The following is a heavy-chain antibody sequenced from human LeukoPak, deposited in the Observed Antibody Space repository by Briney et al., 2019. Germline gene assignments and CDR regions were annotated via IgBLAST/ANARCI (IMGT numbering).Heavy chain of an antibody. V-gene: IGHV4-39*02. CDR3: AIDVGATFDY. Sequence: TTSETLSFTCTVSGGSISSSSYYRGWIRQPPGKGLEWIGSIYYSGSTYYNPSLKSRVTISVDTSKNQFSLKLSSVTAADTAVYYCAIDVGATFDYWGQGTLVTVSS. CDR1: GGSISSSSYY. CDR2: IYYSGST. D-gene: IGHD1-26*01. J-gene: IGHJ4*02.